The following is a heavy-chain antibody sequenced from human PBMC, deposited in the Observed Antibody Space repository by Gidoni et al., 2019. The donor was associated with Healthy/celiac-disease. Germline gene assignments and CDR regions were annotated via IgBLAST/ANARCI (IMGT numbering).Heavy chain of an antibody. CDR3: ASPPSGGSYYLSFGY. V-gene: IGHV4-39*01. Sequence: QLQLQESGPGLVKPSETLSLTCTVSGGSISSSSYYWGWIRQPPGKGLEWIGSIYYSGSTYYNPALKGRGTISVDTSKNQFSLKLSSVTAADTAVYYCASPPSGGSYYLSFGYWGQGTLVTVSS. CDR2: IYYSGST. J-gene: IGHJ4*02. CDR1: GGSISSSSYY. D-gene: IGHD1-26*01.